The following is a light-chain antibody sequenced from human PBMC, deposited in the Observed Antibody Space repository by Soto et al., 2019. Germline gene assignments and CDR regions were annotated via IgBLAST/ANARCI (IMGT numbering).Light chain of an antibody. J-gene: IGKJ1*01. CDR1: ESVSSR. V-gene: IGKV3-15*01. CDR2: GAS. CDR3: QQSHNWPQA. Sequence: ETLLTQSPATLSVSPGERAALSCRASESVSSRLAWYHQKPGQAPRLLIYGASARATGIPARFSGSGSGTEVTLISSSRQPEDFGVYYRQQSHNWPQAFGQGTRVDIK.